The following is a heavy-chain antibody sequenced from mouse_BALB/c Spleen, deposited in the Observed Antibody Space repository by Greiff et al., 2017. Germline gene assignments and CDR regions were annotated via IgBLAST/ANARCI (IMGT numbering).Heavy chain of an antibody. CDR3: ARDDTTVVAPYYAMDY. J-gene: IGHJ4*01. V-gene: IGHV5-6-3*01. D-gene: IGHD1-1*01. CDR2: INSNGGST. Sequence: EVQGVESGGGLVQPGGSLKLSCAASGFTFSSYGMSWVRQTPDKRLELVATINSNGGSTYYPDSVKGRFTISRDNAKNTLYLQMSSLKSEDTAMYYCARDDTTVVAPYYAMDYWGQGTSVTVSS. CDR1: GFTFSSYG.